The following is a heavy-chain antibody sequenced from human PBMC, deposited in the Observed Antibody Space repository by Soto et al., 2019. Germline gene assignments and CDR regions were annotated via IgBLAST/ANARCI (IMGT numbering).Heavy chain of an antibody. J-gene: IGHJ4*02. D-gene: IGHD1-26*01. CDR1: GGTFGSYT. CDR2: IIPILGIA. CDR3: ARLGGEKNFDY. V-gene: IGHV1-69*02. Sequence: QVQLVQSGAEVKKPGSSVKVSCKASGGTFGSYTISWVRQAPGQGLEWMGRIIPILGIANYAQKFQGRVTITADKSTSTAYMELSSLRSEDTAVYYCARLGGEKNFDYWGQGTLVTVSS.